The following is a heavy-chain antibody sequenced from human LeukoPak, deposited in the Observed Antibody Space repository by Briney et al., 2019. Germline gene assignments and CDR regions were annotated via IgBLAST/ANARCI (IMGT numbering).Heavy chain of an antibody. CDR1: VFTFGSNW. CDR3: ARNTLSGAGGY. V-gene: IGHV3-7*01. D-gene: IGHD6-19*01. Sequence: PGGALRLSRADSVFTFGSNWMTWVPQDPGRGLEWVANIKADGSEESYADSVKGRFTISRDNAKNLVFLQMNSLRTEDTAVYYCARNTLSGAGGYCGQATLVSVSS. CDR2: IKADGSEE. J-gene: IGHJ4*02.